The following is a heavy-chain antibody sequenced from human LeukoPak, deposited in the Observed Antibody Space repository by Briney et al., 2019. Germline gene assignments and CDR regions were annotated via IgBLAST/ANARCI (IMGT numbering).Heavy chain of an antibody. CDR3: VKAACSGVNCSRGDDE. Sequence: GGSLRLSCAASGFTFSNYWMSWVRQAPGKGLEWVANIKQDGSEKYYVDSVKGRFTISRDNAKNSLFLQMNSLRAEDTAVYYCVKAACSGVNCSRGDDEWGQGTLVTVSS. CDR2: IKQDGSEK. CDR1: GFTFSNYW. V-gene: IGHV3-7*01. J-gene: IGHJ4*02. D-gene: IGHD2-15*01.